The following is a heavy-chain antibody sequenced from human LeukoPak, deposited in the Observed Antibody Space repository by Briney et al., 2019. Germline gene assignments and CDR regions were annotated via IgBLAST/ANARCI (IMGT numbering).Heavy chain of an antibody. CDR3: ARATNDYAGDFDY. Sequence: SQTLSFTCTVSGVSINNGAYSWSWIRQPPGKGLEWIGYIYHSGSTFYNPSLQSRVTIALDTSKNHFSLRLISVTAADTAVYFCARATNDYAGDFDYWGQGTPVIASS. D-gene: IGHD4-23*01. V-gene: IGHV4-30-2*01. J-gene: IGHJ4*02. CDR2: IYHSGST. CDR1: GVSINNGAYS.